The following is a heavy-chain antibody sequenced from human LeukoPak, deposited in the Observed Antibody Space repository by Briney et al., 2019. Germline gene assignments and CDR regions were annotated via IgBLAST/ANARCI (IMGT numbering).Heavy chain of an antibody. CDR1: GYTFTSYD. Sequence: ASVKVSCKASGYTFTSYDINWVRQATGQGLEWMGWMNPNSGNTGYAHKFQGRVTMTRHTSISTAYMELSSLRSEDTAVYYCARGPRGYSYGYRDYYYYMDVWGKGTTVTVSS. CDR2: MNPNSGNT. V-gene: IGHV1-8*01. CDR3: ARGPRGYSYGYRDYYYYMDV. D-gene: IGHD5-18*01. J-gene: IGHJ6*03.